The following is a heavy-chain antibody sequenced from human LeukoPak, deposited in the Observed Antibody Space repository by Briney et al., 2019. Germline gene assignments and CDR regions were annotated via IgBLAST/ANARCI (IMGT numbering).Heavy chain of an antibody. CDR1: GFTFSSNY. CDR3: AGLYSSGWYYFDY. V-gene: IGHV3-53*01. J-gene: IGHJ4*02. CDR2: IYSGGST. D-gene: IGHD6-19*01. Sequence: GGSLRLSCAASGFTFSSNYMSWVRQAPGKGLEWVSVIYSGGSTYYSDSVKGRFTISRDNSKNTLYLQMKSMRAEDTAVYYCAGLYSSGWYYFDYWGQGTLVTVSS.